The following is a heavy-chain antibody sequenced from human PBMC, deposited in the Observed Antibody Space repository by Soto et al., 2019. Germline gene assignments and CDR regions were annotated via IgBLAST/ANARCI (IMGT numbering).Heavy chain of an antibody. CDR2: IYYSGST. J-gene: IGHJ4*02. D-gene: IGHD5-12*01. CDR1: GGSISSYY. Sequence: QVQLQESGPGLVKPSETLSLTCTVSGGSISSYYWSWIRQPPGKGLEWIGYIYYSGSTNYNPSLKSRVTISVDTSKNQFSLKLSSVTAADTAVYYCASFPAYSGYHEKAGYWGQGTLVTVSS. CDR3: ASFPAYSGYHEKAGY. V-gene: IGHV4-59*01.